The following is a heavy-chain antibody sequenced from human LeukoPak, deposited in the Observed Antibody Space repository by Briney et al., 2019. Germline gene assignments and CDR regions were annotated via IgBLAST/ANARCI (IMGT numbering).Heavy chain of an antibody. D-gene: IGHD3-10*01. J-gene: IGHJ4*02. Sequence: SSVKVSCKASGGTFSSYAISWVRQAPGQGLEWMGGIIPIFGTANYAQKFQGRVTITADESTSTAYMELSSLRSEDTAVYYCATGPYYYGSGSYYPPCYWGQGTLVTVSS. CDR1: GGTFSSYA. V-gene: IGHV1-69*01. CDR3: ATGPYYYGSGSYYPPCY. CDR2: IIPIFGTA.